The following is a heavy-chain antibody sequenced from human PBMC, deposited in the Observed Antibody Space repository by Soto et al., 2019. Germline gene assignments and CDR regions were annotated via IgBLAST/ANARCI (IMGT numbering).Heavy chain of an antibody. CDR1: GGSFSGYY. V-gene: IGHV4-34*01. Sequence: SETLSLTCAVYGGSFSGYYWSWIRQPPGKGLEWIGEINHSGSTNYNPSLKSRVTISVDTSKNQFSLKLSSVTAADTSVYYCARLYYFDYWGQGTLVTVSS. CDR2: INHSGST. J-gene: IGHJ4*02. CDR3: ARLYYFDY.